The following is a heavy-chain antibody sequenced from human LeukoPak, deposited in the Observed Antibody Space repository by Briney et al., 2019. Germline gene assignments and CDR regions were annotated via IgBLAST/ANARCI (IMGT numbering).Heavy chain of an antibody. D-gene: IGHD3-22*01. CDR2: IYTSGST. CDR3: ASGNRFYDSSGYYQGFDY. Sequence: SETLSLTCTVSGGSISSGSYYWSWIRQPAGKGLEWIGRIYTSGSTNYNPSLKSRVTISVDTSKNQFSLKLSSVTAADTAVYYCASGNRFYDSSGYYQGFDYWGQGTLVTVSS. J-gene: IGHJ4*02. CDR1: GGSISSGSYY. V-gene: IGHV4-61*02.